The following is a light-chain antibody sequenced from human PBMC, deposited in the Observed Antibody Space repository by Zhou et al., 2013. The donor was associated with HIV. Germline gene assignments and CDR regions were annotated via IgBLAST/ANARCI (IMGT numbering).Light chain of an antibody. CDR3: QQSFSSPTT. Sequence: DIQMTQSPSSLPASVGDRVIITCRASQNIYTYVNWYQQRPGKPPKLLIFAASDLPDGVPSRFSGSGSGTDFILTISSLQPEDFASYYCQQSFSSPTTFGRGPPWRS. CDR2: AAS. CDR1: QNIYTY. J-gene: IGKJ2*01. V-gene: IGKV1-39*01.